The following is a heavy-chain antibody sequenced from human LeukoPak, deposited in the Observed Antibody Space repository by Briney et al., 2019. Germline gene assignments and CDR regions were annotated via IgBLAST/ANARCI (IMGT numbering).Heavy chain of an antibody. CDR1: GFTFRSYA. CDR3: AKPTGYCYGWYMSFDY. CDR2: ISANGGTT. D-gene: IGHD2-8*02. V-gene: IGHV3-23*01. J-gene: IGHJ4*02. Sequence: GGSLRLSCAASGFTFRSYAMNWVRQAPGKGLEWVSAISANGGTTYYADSVRGRFPISGDNSKTTLYLQLDSLRAEDTAVYYCAKPTGYCYGWYMSFDYWGQGALVSVSS.